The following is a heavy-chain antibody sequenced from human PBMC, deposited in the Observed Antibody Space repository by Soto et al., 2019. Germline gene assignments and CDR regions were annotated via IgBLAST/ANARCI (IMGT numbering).Heavy chain of an antibody. D-gene: IGHD6-13*01. CDR1: GYRFHTDW. CDR2: IYPGDSDT. CDR3: ARVCRIAAAGTPPSCWDYGMDV. Sequence: GESLKISCKGSGYRFHTDWVGWVRQTPGRGLEWMAIIYPGDSDTRYSPSFQGQVTISVDKSISTAYLEWSSLKASDTAVYYCARVCRIAAAGTPPSCWDYGMDVWGQGTTVTVSS. V-gene: IGHV5-51*01. J-gene: IGHJ6*02.